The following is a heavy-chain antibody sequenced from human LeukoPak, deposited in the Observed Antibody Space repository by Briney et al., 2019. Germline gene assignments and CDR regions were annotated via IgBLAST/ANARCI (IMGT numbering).Heavy chain of an antibody. J-gene: IGHJ6*03. D-gene: IGHD4-23*01. CDR2: INPNSGGT. CDR3: ARFNWELKHYYYYYMDV. V-gene: IGHV1-2*02. CDR1: GYTFTGYY. Sequence: ASVKVSCKASGYTFTGYYMHWVRQAPGQGLEWMGWINPNSGGTNYAQKFQGRVTMTRDTSISTAYMELSRLRSDDTAVYYCARFNWELKHYYYYYMDVWGKGTTVTVSS.